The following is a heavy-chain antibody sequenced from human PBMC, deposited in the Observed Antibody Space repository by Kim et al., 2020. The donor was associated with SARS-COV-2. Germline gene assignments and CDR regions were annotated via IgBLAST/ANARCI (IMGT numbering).Heavy chain of an antibody. Sequence: GGSLRLSCAASGFTFDDYTMHWVRQAPGKGLEWVSLISWDGGSTYYADSVKGRFTISRDNSKNSLYLQMNSLRTEDTALYYCAKDGGAGNDVSEAFDIWGQGTMVTVSS. D-gene: IGHD1-1*01. CDR2: ISWDGGST. CDR3: AKDGGAGNDVSEAFDI. J-gene: IGHJ3*02. V-gene: IGHV3-43*01. CDR1: GFTFDDYT.